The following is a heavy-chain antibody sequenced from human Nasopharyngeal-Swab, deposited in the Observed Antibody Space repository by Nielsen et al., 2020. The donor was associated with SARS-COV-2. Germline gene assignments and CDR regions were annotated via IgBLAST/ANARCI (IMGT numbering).Heavy chain of an antibody. D-gene: IGHD3-10*01. CDR2: FDPEDGET. Sequence: ASVKVSCKVSGYTLTELSMHWVRQAPGKGLEWMGGFDPEDGETIYAQKFQGRVTMTEDTSTDTAYMELSSLRSEDTAVYYCATVLLWFGDHAEYFQHWGQGILVTVSS. CDR1: GYTLTELS. V-gene: IGHV1-24*01. J-gene: IGHJ1*01. CDR3: ATVLLWFGDHAEYFQH.